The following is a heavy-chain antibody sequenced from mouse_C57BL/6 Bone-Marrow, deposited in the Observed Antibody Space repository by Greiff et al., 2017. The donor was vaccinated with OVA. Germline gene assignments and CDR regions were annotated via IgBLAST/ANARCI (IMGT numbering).Heavy chain of an antibody. Sequence: VHVKQSGPELVKPGASVKISCKASGYSFTGYFMNWVKQSHGKSLEWIGRINPYNGDTFYNQKFKGKATLTVDKSSSTAHMELLSLTSEDFAVYYCARCSYYYGSSYDWYFDVWGTGTTVTVSS. CDR1: GYSFTGYF. J-gene: IGHJ1*03. V-gene: IGHV1-37*01. D-gene: IGHD1-1*01. CDR3: ARCSYYYGSSYDWYFDV. CDR2: INPYNGDT.